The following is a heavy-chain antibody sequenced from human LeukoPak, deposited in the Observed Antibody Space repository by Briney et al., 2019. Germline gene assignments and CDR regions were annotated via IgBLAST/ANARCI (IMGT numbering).Heavy chain of an antibody. CDR2: IKQDGGEQ. D-gene: IGHD1-26*01. J-gene: IGHJ4*02. CDR1: GFIFGTYW. Sequence: GGSLRLSCAASGFIFGTYWMSWVRQAPGKGLEWVASIKQDGGEQFYVDSVKGRFTISRDNAKNSLFLQMNSLRPEDTAVYYCAREWHATFDYWGQETLVTVSS. V-gene: IGHV3-7*01. CDR3: AREWHATFDY.